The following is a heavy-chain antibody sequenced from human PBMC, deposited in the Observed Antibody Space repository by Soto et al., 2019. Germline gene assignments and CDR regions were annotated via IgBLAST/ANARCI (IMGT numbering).Heavy chain of an antibody. CDR1: GGSFSGYY. Sequence: SETLSLTCAVYGGSFSGYYWSWIRQPPGKGLEWIGEINHSGSTNYNPSIKSRVTISVDTSKNQFSLKLSSVTAADTAVYYCARGTTVTTDYYYYYMDVWGKGTTVTVSS. J-gene: IGHJ6*03. CDR2: INHSGST. V-gene: IGHV4-34*01. CDR3: ARGTTVTTDYYYYYMDV. D-gene: IGHD4-4*01.